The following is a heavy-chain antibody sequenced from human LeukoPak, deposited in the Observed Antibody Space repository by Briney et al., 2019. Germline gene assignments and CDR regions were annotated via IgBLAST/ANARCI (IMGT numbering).Heavy chain of an antibody. CDR2: ISGSGGST. D-gene: IGHD3-10*01. V-gene: IGHV3-23*01. CDR1: GFTLSSYG. J-gene: IGHJ4*02. Sequence: GGSLRLSCAASGFTLSSYGMSWVRQAPGKGLEWVSAISGSGGSTYYADSVKGRFTISRDNSKNTLYLQMNSLRAEDTAVYYCAKDRGYYGSGRLWSYFDYWGQGTLVTVSS. CDR3: AKDRGYYGSGRLWSYFDY.